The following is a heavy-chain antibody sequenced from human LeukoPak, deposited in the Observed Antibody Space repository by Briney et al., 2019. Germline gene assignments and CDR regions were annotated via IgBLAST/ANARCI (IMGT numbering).Heavy chain of an antibody. CDR3: ARGPYCTSTSCPIAYFDL. V-gene: IGHV3-9*03. CDR1: GFTFDDYA. CDR2: ISWNSGAI. Sequence: GGSLRLSCAASGFTFDDYAMHWVRQPPGKGLEGISGISWNSGAIGYADSVKGRFTISRDNAKNSLYLQMNSLRAEDMALYYCARGPYCTSTSCPIAYFDLWGRGTLVTVSS. J-gene: IGHJ2*01. D-gene: IGHD2-2*01.